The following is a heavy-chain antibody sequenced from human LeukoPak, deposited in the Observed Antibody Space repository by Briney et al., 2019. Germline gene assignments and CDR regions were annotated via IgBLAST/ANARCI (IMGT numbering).Heavy chain of an antibody. Sequence: GAAVTVSRKVSGYTLTELSIHWLRQAPGTRLDGAGGVYAEDGERIYAQKFQAKVTITEDTSTDTAYVELSSLSSDDSAPDFCSADGVGIYGPNDDWGQGTLVTVSS. D-gene: IGHD2-8*01. J-gene: IGHJ1*01. V-gene: IGHV1-24*01. CDR1: GYTLTELS. CDR2: VYAEDGER. CDR3: SADGVGIYGPNDD.